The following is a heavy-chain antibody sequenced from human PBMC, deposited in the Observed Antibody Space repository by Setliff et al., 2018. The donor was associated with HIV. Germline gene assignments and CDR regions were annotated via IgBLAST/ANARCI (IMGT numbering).Heavy chain of an antibody. CDR1: GGSFSGYY. V-gene: IGHV4-34*01. CDR3: ARPAPRGYSYGHYYFDY. J-gene: IGHJ4*02. D-gene: IGHD5-18*01. CDR2: VSHSGST. Sequence: SETLSLTCAVYGGSFSGYYWTWVRQPPGKGLEWIGEVSHSGSTNYNPSLKSRVTISVDRSKNQFSLKLSSVTAADTAVYYCARPAPRGYSYGHYYFDYWGQGTLVTVSS.